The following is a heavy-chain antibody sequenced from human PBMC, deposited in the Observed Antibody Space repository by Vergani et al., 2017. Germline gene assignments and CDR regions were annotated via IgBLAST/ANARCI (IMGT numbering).Heavy chain of an antibody. CDR3: AKAPDNVVCDY. J-gene: IGHJ4*02. CDR2: ISYDGSNK. D-gene: IGHD2-8*01. Sequence: QVQLVESGGGVVQPGRSLRLSCAASGFTFSSHGVHWVRQAPGKGLEWVAVISYDGSNKYYADSVKGRFNISRDNSKNTLYLQMNSLRAEDTAVYYCAKAPDNVVCDYWGQGTLVTVSS. CDR1: GFTFSSHG. V-gene: IGHV3-30*18.